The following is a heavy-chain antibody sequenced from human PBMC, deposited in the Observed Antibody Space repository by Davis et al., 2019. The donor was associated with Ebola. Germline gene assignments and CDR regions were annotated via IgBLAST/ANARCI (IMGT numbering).Heavy chain of an antibody. D-gene: IGHD5-24*01. CDR2: IYHSGST. CDR1: GGSISSSYW. J-gene: IGHJ6*02. CDR3: ARSARWLQLGYYYYGMDV. Sequence: MPSETLSLTCAVSGGSISSSYWWCLVRQPPGKGLEWIGEIYHSGSTNYNPSLKRRVTISVDKSKNQFSLKLSPVTAADTAVYYCARSARWLQLGYYYYGMDVWGQGTTVTVSS. V-gene: IGHV4-4*02.